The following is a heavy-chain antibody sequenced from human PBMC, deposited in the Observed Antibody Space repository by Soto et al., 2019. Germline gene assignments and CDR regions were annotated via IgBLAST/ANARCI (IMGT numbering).Heavy chain of an antibody. CDR3: ARGQVVAAQH. CDR2: IYHSGST. D-gene: IGHD2-15*01. V-gene: IGHV4-30-2*01. Sequence: SGTLCPTCAVSGGPLSSGGYSWGWIRQPPGKGLEWIGYIYHSGSTYYNPSLKSRVTISVDRSKNQFSLKLSSVTAADTAVYYCARGQVVAAQHWGQGTLVTVSS. CDR1: GGPLSSGGYS. J-gene: IGHJ4*02.